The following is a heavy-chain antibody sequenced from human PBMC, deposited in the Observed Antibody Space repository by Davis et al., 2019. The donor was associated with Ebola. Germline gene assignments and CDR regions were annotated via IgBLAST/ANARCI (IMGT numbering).Heavy chain of an antibody. D-gene: IGHD6-19*01. V-gene: IGHV1-2*02. CDR1: GYTFTGYY. J-gene: IGHJ3*02. CDR3: ARDQSGWAVGDAFDI. CDR2: INPNSGGT. Sequence: ASVKVSCKASGYTFTGYYMHWVRQATGQGLEWMGWINPNSGGTNYAQKFQGRVTMTRDTSISTAYMELSRLRSDDTAVYYCARDQSGWAVGDAFDIWGQGTMVTVSS.